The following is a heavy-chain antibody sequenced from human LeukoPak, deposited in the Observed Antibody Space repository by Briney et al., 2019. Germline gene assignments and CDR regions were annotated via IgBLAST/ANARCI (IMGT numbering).Heavy chain of an antibody. D-gene: IGHD1-26*01. V-gene: IGHV3-7*01. CDR3: AREGGGTHWYFDL. Sequence: GGSLRLSCAASGFTFSNYWMNWVRQAPGKGLEWVANIKQDGSEKYYVDSVKGRFTISRDNAKNSLYLQMNSLRAEDTAVYYCAREGGGTHWYFDLWGRGTLVTVSS. CDR1: GFTFSNYW. CDR2: IKQDGSEK. J-gene: IGHJ2*01.